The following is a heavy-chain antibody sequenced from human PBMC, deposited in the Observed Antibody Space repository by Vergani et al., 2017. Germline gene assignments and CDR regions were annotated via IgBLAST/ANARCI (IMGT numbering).Heavy chain of an antibody. V-gene: IGHV3-66*02. J-gene: IGHJ4*02. CDR3: ARSRRKERIAPPDY. CDR2: IYSGGST. D-gene: IGHD6-13*01. CDR1: GFTVSSNY. Sequence: EVQLVESGGGLVQPGGSLRLSCAASGFTVSSNYMSWVRQAPGKGLEWVSVIYSGGSTYYADSVKGRFTISRDNSKNTLYLQMNSLRAEDMAVYYCARSRRKERIAPPDYWGQGTLVTVSS.